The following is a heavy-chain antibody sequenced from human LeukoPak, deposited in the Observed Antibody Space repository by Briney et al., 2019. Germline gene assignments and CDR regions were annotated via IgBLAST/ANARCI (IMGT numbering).Heavy chain of an antibody. CDR1: GFTFSSYA. D-gene: IGHD5-18*01. CDR2: ISGSGGTI. CDR3: AKGQSYVSYFDY. J-gene: IGHJ4*02. Sequence: GGSLRLSCAASGFTFSSYAMSWVRQAPGKGLEWVSAISGSGGTIYYADSVKGRFTISRDNSKNTLYLQMNSLRAEDTAVYYCAKGQSYVSYFDYWGQGTLVTVSS. V-gene: IGHV3-23*01.